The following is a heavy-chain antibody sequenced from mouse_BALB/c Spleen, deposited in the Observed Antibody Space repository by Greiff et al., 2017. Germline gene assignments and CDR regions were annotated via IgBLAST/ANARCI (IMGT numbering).Heavy chain of an antibody. CDR3: ARHRGYYAMDY. D-gene: IGHD3-1*01. Sequence: DVKLVESGGDLVKPGGSLKLSCAASGFTFSSYGMSWVRQTPDKRLEWVATISSGGSYTYYPDSVKGRFTISRDNAKNTLYLQMSSLKSEDTAMYYCARHRGYYAMDYWGQGTSVTVSS. CDR2: ISSGGSYT. CDR1: GFTFSSYG. V-gene: IGHV5-6*02. J-gene: IGHJ4*01.